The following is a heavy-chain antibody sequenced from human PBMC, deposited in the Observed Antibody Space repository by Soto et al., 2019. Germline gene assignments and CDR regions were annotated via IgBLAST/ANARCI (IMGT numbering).Heavy chain of an antibody. D-gene: IGHD1-7*01. CDR1: GRSIHIGGSY. J-gene: IGHJ1*01. CDR3: ARELGTTFGYFQH. V-gene: IGHV4-31*03. CDR2: IYYSGST. Sequence: PSEPPSPTCPVPGRSIHIGGSYSGWGRQHPGKGLEWIGYIYYSGSTYYNPSLKSRVTISVDTSKNQFSLKLSSVTAADTAVYYCARELGTTFGYFQHWGQGTLVTVSS.